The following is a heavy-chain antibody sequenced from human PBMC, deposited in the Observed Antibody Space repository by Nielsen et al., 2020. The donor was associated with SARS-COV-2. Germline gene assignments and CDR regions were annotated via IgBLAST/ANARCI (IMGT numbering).Heavy chain of an antibody. CDR3: AKVPGTYDAFDI. Sequence: GGSLRLSCAASGFTFSSYGMHWVRQAPGKGLEWVAVISYDGSNKYYADSVKGRFTISRDNSKNTLYLQMNSLRAEDTALYYCAKVPGTYDAFDIWGQGTTVTVSS. V-gene: IGHV3-30*18. CDR2: ISYDGSNK. CDR1: GFTFSSYG. J-gene: IGHJ3*02. D-gene: IGHD1-14*01.